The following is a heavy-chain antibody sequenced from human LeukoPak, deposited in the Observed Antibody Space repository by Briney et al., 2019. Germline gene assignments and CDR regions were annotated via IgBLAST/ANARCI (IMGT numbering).Heavy chain of an antibody. CDR1: GGTFSSYA. V-gene: IGHV1-69*13. CDR3: ARGWNDKNYYYYYYMDV. Sequence: SVKVSCKASGGTFSSYAISWVRQAPGQGLEWMGGIIPIFGTADYAQKFQGRVTITADESTSTAYMELSSLRSEDTAVHYCARGWNDKNYYYYYYMDVWGKGTTVTISS. D-gene: IGHD1-1*01. J-gene: IGHJ6*03. CDR2: IIPIFGTA.